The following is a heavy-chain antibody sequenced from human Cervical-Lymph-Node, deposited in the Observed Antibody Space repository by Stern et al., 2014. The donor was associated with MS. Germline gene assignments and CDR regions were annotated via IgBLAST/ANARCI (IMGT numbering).Heavy chain of an antibody. V-gene: IGHV5-51*04. Sequence: MQLVESGAEVKKPGESLKISCKGSGYSFTNFWIAWVRQVPGKGLEWMGYTSPRASDIEYGPSFPGQVTSTAYKPITTVYLHWSTLRSSDSAMYSCARFHSNSGLDYWGQGTLVTVSS. J-gene: IGHJ4*02. CDR1: GYSFTNFW. CDR3: ARFHSNSGLDY. D-gene: IGHD6-6*01. CDR2: TSPRASDI.